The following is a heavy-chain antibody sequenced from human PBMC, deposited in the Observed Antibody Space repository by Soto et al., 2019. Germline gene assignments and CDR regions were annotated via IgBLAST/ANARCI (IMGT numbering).Heavy chain of an antibody. CDR2: ISSSGSTI. CDR3: ARDPRRVVYGDYGIHYYYYYGMDV. J-gene: IGHJ6*02. CDR1: GFTFSDYY. Sequence: QVQLVESGGGLVKPGGSLRLSCAASGFTFSDYYMSWIRQAPGKGLEWVSYISSSGSTIYYADSVKGRFTISRDNAKNSLYLQMNSLRAEDTAVYYCARDPRRVVYGDYGIHYYYYYGMDVWGQGTTVTVSS. V-gene: IGHV3-11*01. D-gene: IGHD4-17*01.